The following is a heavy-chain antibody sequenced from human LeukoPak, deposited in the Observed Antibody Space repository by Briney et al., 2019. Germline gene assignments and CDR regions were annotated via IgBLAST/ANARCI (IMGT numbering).Heavy chain of an antibody. Sequence: PSETLSLTCAVSGYSISTGYYWGWIRQPPGKGLEWIGNVFHSGSTYYNPSLKSRVTMSVDTSKNQLSLKLTSVTAADTAVYYCARVIAAAGTGWVDYWGQGTLVTVSS. CDR2: VFHSGST. V-gene: IGHV4-38-2*01. J-gene: IGHJ4*02. CDR1: GYSISTGYY. CDR3: ARVIAAAGTGWVDY. D-gene: IGHD6-13*01.